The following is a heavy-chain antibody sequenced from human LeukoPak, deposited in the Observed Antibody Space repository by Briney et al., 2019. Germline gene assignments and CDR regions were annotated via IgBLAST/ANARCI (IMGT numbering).Heavy chain of an antibody. CDR1: GFTFRSYD. CDR2: IGSAGDT. D-gene: IGHD5-18*01. J-gene: IGHJ5*02. Sequence: GGSLRLSCAASGFTFRSYDMHWVRQVTGTGLEWIAGIGSAGDTYYPGSVKGRFTISRDNAQNSLYLQMNSLRAEDTAVYYCAREKRDTAMVTGGWFDPWGQGTLVTVSS. CDR3: AREKRDTAMVTGGWFDP. V-gene: IGHV3-13*04.